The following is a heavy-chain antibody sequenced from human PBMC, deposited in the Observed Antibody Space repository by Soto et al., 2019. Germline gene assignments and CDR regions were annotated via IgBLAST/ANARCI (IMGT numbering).Heavy chain of an antibody. CDR2: IIPIVGMV. V-gene: IGHV1-69*02. CDR3: ARALPAKLNYYYYMDV. CDR1: GDTFSSYT. J-gene: IGHJ6*03. Sequence: QVQLVQSGAEVKKPGSSVKVSCKSSGDTFSSYTINWVRQAPGQGLEWMGRIIPIVGMVNFAQRSEGRITITADKFTSTAYMELSSLSSEDTAVYYCARALPAKLNYYYYMDVWGKGTTVTVSS. D-gene: IGHD2-2*01.